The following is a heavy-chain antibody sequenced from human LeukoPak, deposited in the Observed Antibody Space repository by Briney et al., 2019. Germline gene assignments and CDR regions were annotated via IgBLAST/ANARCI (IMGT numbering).Heavy chain of an antibody. D-gene: IGHD6-19*01. CDR2: INHSGST. CDR1: GGSISSSSYY. Sequence: SETLSLTCTVSGGSISSSSYYWGWIRQPPGKGLEWIGEINHSGSTNYNPSLKSRVTISVDTSKNQFSLKLSSVTAADTAVYYCARHKYSSGWPPEGAFDIWGQGTMVTVSS. CDR3: ARHKYSSGWPPEGAFDI. V-gene: IGHV4-39*01. J-gene: IGHJ3*02.